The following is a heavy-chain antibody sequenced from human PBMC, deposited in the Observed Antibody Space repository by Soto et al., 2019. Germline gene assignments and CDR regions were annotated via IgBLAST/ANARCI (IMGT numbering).Heavy chain of an antibody. Sequence: QVQLVESGGGVVQPGRSLRLSCAASGFTFSNYGMHWVRQAPGKGLEWVAIIWYDGSNKHYADSVQGRFTISRDNTKNALYVQMTSLRAEDTAVYYCAREGYSGSHYCSIDPCGQGTLVTVSS. J-gene: IGHJ5*02. CDR2: IWYDGSNK. CDR1: GFTFSNYG. V-gene: IGHV3-33*01. CDR3: AREGYSGSHYCSIDP. D-gene: IGHD1-26*01.